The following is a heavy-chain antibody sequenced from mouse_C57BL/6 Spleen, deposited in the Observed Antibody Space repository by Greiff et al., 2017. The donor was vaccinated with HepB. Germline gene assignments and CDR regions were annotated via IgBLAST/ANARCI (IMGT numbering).Heavy chain of an antibody. CDR1: GYSFTDYN. CDR2: INPNYGTT. V-gene: IGHV1-39*01. D-gene: IGHD2-3*01. CDR3: ARSREYDGYLAWFAY. J-gene: IGHJ3*01. Sequence: VHVKQSGPELVKPGASVKISCKASGYSFTDYNMNWVKQSNGKSLEWIGVINPNYGTTSYNQKFKGKATLTVDQSSSTAYMQLNSLTSEDSAVYYCARSREYDGYLAWFAYWGQGTLVTVSA.